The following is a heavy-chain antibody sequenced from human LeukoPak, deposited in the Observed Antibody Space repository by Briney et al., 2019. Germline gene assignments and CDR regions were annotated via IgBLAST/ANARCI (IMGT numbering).Heavy chain of an antibody. CDR3: ARGGFGIVVVVADNWFDP. Sequence: PSQTLSLTCTVSGGSISSGGYYWSWIRQHPGKGLEWIGYIYYSGSTYYNPSLKSRVTISVDTSKNQFSLKLSSVTAADTAVYYCARGGFGIVVVVADNWFDPWGQGTLVTVSS. J-gene: IGHJ5*02. CDR1: GGSISSGGYY. D-gene: IGHD2-15*01. V-gene: IGHV4-30-4*08. CDR2: IYYSGST.